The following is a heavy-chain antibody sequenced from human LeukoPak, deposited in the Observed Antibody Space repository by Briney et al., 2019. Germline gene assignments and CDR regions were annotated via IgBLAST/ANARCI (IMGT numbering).Heavy chain of an antibody. D-gene: IGHD6-19*01. V-gene: IGHV3-23*01. CDR3: AKEGGFGSSSGWYDAFDI. CDR2: ISGSGGST. J-gene: IGHJ3*02. Sequence: GGSLRLSCAASGFTFSSYAMSWVRQAPGKGLEWVSAISGSGGSTYYADSVKGRFTISRDNSKNTLYLQMNSLRAEDTAVYYSAKEGGFGSSSGWYDAFDIWGQGTMVTVSS. CDR1: GFTFSSYA.